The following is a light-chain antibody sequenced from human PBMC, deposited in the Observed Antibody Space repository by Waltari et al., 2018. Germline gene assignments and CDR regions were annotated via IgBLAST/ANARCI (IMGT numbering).Light chain of an antibody. V-gene: IGLV2-11*01. CDR3: CSYAGAYTWV. CDR2: DVS. J-gene: IGLJ3*02. CDR1: RSDVGAYNY. Sequence: QSALTQPRSVSGSPGQSVTITCTGTRSDVGAYNYVSWYQQHPGKAPKLMIYDVSERPSGVPVRFSGSRSGNTASLTISGLQTEDEADYYCCSYAGAYTWVFGGGTKLTVL.